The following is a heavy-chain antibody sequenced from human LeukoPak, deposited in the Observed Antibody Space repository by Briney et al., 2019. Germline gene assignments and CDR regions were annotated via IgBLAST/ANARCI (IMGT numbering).Heavy chain of an antibody. CDR2: INHSGST. CDR1: GGSISSGGYY. V-gene: IGHV4-39*07. J-gene: IGHJ4*02. D-gene: IGHD3-3*01. CDR3: ARGHWYYDFWSGYYQTSHFDY. Sequence: SETLSLTCTVSGGSISSGGYYWSWIRQPPGKGLGWIGEINHSGSTNYNPSLKSRVTISVDTSKNQFSLKLSSVTAADTAVYYCARGHWYYDFWSGYYQTSHFDYWGQGTLVTVSS.